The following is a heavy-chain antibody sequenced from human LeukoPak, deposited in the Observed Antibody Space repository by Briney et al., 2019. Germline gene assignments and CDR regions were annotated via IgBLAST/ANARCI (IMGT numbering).Heavy chain of an antibody. Sequence: ASVKVSCKASGGTFSSYAIIWVRQAPGQGLEWMGGIIPIFGTANYAQKFQGRVTITADESTSTAYMELSSLRSEDTAVYYCARVSEAWKMEGWYPPYYYYMDVWGKGTTVTISS. CDR2: IIPIFGTA. J-gene: IGHJ6*03. D-gene: IGHD2-15*01. CDR1: GGTFSSYA. V-gene: IGHV1-69*13. CDR3: ARVSEAWKMEGWYPPYYYYMDV.